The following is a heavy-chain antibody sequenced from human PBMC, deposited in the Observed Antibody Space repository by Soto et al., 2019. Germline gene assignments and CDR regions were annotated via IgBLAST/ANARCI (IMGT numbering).Heavy chain of an antibody. CDR1: GGTFSRYS. Sequence: QVQLVQSGAEVKKPGSSVKVSCKASGGTFSRYSITWVRQAPGHGLEWIGRIIPIFGIASYAQKFQGRVTITADESTSTGYMELSSLRSDDTAVYYCAREDRDRETGLVPAAIDGMDVWGQGTTVTVSS. V-gene: IGHV1-69*08. J-gene: IGHJ6*02. D-gene: IGHD2-2*01. CDR2: IIPIFGIA. CDR3: AREDRDRETGLVPAAIDGMDV.